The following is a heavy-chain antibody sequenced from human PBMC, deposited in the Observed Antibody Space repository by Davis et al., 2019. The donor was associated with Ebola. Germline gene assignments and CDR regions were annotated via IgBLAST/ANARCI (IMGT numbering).Heavy chain of an antibody. CDR3: ARGVSSSGAGGFYGMDV. D-gene: IGHD6-19*01. V-gene: IGHV4-39*07. CDR1: GGSISSGGYY. Sequence: MPSETLSLTCTVSGGSISSGGYYWSWIRQPPGKGLEWIGEINHSGSTNYNPSLKSRVTISVDTSKNQFSLKLSSVTAADTAVYYCARGVSSSGAGGFYGMDVWGKGTTVTVSS. J-gene: IGHJ6*04. CDR2: INHSGST.